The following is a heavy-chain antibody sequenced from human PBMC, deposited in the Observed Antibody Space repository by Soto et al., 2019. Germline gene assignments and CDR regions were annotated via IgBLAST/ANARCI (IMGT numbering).Heavy chain of an antibody. CDR1: GGSISSGGYS. V-gene: IGHV4-30-2*01. Sequence: QLQLQASGSGLVKPSQTLSLTCAVSGGSISSGGYSWSWIRQPPGKGLEWIGYIYHSGSTYYNPSRKSRVTISVDRSKNQSSLKLSSVTAADTAVYYCARVHDYWGQGTLVIVSS. J-gene: IGHJ4*02. CDR3: ARVHDY. CDR2: IYHSGST.